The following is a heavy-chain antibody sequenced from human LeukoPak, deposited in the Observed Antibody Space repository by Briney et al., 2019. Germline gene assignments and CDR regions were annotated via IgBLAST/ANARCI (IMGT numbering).Heavy chain of an antibody. D-gene: IGHD1-26*01. V-gene: IGHV1-69*13. J-gene: IGHJ4*02. CDR1: VGTFSSYA. CDR3: ARDHISGSYGFPFDY. CDR2: IIPIFGTA. Sequence: ASVKVSCKASVGTFSSYAISWVRQAPGQGLEWMGGIIPIFGTANYAQKFQGRVTITADESTSTAYMELSSLRSEDTAVYYCARDHISGSYGFPFDYWGQGTLVTVSS.